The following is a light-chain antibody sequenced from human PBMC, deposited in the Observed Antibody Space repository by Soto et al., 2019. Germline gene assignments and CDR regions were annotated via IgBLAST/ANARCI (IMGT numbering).Light chain of an antibody. CDR2: AAS. Sequence: IQLTQSPSSLSASVGDRVTITCRASQGMGSYLAWYQQKPGEAPKLLIFAASTLQSGVPLRFSGSGSGTDCPLTISSLQVEDFATYYCQQLSTDPLTFGGGTKVEI. J-gene: IGKJ4*01. CDR3: QQLSTDPLT. CDR1: QGMGSY. V-gene: IGKV1-9*01.